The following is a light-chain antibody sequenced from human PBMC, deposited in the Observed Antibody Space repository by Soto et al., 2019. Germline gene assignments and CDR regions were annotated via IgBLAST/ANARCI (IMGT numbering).Light chain of an antibody. CDR3: ASWDDRLGDVL. CDR1: SSNIGGTNY. CDR2: SNN. Sequence: QSVLTQPPSASGTPGQRVFISCSGSSSNIGGTNYAYWYQQLPGAAPKLLMHSNNLRPSGVPERISGSKSGNSASLAISGLRSEDEAVYYCASWDDRLGDVLFGGGTKLTV. V-gene: IGLV1-47*02. J-gene: IGLJ2*01.